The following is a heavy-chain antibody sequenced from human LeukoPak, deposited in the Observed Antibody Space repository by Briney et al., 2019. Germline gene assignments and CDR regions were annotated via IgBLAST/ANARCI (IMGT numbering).Heavy chain of an antibody. CDR3: STDSSTGDY. Sequence: KTGGSLRLSCAASGITFTNVWMNWVRQAAGKGLEWVGRIKSKTAGGTTDYASPVKGRFTISRDDSKNILYLQMNSLKTEDTAVYYCSTDSSTGDYWGQGTLVTVSS. D-gene: IGHD1-1*01. CDR1: GITFTNVW. V-gene: IGHV3-15*01. J-gene: IGHJ4*02. CDR2: IKSKTAGGTT.